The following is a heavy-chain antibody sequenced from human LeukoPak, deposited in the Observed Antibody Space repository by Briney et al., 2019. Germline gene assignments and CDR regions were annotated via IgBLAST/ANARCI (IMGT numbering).Heavy chain of an antibody. CDR2: INPNSGST. CDR1: GYTFTGYY. CDR3: ARGDRSGYYHWFDL. D-gene: IGHD3-22*01. Sequence: ASVTVSCKASGYTFTGYYMHWVRQAPGQGLEWMGWINPNSGSTNHAQTFQGRVTMTRNTSISTASMELSRLSSDDTAVCYCARGDRSGYYHWFDLGGRRTRVSVFS. V-gene: IGHV1-2*02. J-gene: IGHJ5*02.